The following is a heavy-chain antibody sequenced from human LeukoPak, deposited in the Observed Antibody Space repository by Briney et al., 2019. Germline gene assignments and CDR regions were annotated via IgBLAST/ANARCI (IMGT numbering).Heavy chain of an antibody. Sequence: SVKVSCEASGGTFSSYAISWVRQAPGQGLEWMGRIIPILGIANYAQKFQGRVTITADKSTSTAYMELSSLRSEDTAVYYCARSSSGWSDRLFDYWGQGTLVTVSS. CDR1: GGTFSSYA. CDR2: IIPILGIA. V-gene: IGHV1-69*04. D-gene: IGHD6-19*01. CDR3: ARSSSGWSDRLFDY. J-gene: IGHJ4*02.